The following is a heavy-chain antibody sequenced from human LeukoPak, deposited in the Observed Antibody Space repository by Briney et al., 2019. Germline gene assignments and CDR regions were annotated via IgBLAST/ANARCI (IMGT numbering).Heavy chain of an antibody. J-gene: IGHJ4*02. D-gene: IGHD1-1*01. V-gene: IGHV3-33*01. CDR2: IWYDGSNK. CDR3: ARDVNWNGYFDY. Sequence: GGSLRLSCAASGFTFSGYGMHWVRQAPGKGLEWVAVIWYDGSNKYYADSVKGRFTISRDNSKSTLYLQMNSLRSEDTSVYYCARDVNWNGYFDYWGQGTLVTVSS. CDR1: GFTFSGYG.